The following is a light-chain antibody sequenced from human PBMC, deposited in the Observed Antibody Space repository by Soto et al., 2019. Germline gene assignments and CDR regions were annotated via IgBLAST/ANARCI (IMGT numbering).Light chain of an antibody. CDR3: SSYAGSNKV. V-gene: IGLV2-8*01. CDR1: SSDVGGYNY. CDR2: EVS. J-gene: IGLJ2*01. Sequence: QSALTQPPSASGSPGQSVTIYCTGTSSDVGGYNYVSWYQQHPGKAPKLMIYEVSKRPSGVPDRFSGSKSGNTASLTVSGLQAEDEADYYCSSYAGSNKVFGGGTQLTVL.